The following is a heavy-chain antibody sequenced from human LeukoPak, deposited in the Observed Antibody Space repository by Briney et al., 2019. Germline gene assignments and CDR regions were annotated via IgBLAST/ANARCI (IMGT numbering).Heavy chain of an antibody. CDR1: GGTFSSYA. J-gene: IGHJ6*03. CDR3: ARGDGWQYYYYMDV. D-gene: IGHD3-10*01. Sequence: SVKVSCKASGGTFSSYAISWVRQAPGQGLEWMGGIIPIFCTANYAQKFQGRVTITADKSTSTAYMELSSLRSEDTAVYYCARGDGWQYYYYMDVWGKGTTVTVSS. CDR2: IIPIFCTA. V-gene: IGHV1-69*06.